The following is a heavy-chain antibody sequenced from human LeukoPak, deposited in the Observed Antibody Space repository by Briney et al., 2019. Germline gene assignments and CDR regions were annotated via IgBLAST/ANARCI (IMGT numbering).Heavy chain of an antibody. CDR1: GGSISSYC. Sequence: SETVSLICTVCGGSISSYCWSWIRQPAGKALEWIGRIYTSGSTNYNPSLKSRVTMSVDTSKNQFSLKLSSVTAADTAVYYCARGSSSWYFDYWGQGTLVTVSS. J-gene: IGHJ4*02. D-gene: IGHD6-13*01. CDR3: ARGSSSWYFDY. V-gene: IGHV4-4*07. CDR2: IYTSGST.